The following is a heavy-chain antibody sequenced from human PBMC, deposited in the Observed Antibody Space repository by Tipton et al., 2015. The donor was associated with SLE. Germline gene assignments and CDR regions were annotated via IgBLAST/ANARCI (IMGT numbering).Heavy chain of an antibody. CDR1: GASFSDYY. Sequence: TLSLTCAVYGASFSDYYWSWIRHPPGKGLEWIGEINDVGGTNFNPSLKSRVTISVDTSKNQFTLKLSSVTAADTAVYYCAREDVGVMVEASFDIWGQGTVVTVSS. V-gene: IGHV4-34*01. D-gene: IGHD2-15*01. J-gene: IGHJ3*02. CDR2: INDVGGT. CDR3: AREDVGVMVEASFDI.